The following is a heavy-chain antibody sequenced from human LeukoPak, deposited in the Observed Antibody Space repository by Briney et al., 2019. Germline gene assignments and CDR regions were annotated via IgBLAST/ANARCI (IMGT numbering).Heavy chain of an antibody. CDR1: GFTFSGYW. Sequence: TGGSLRLSCAASGFTFSGYWMSWVRQAPGKGLEWVANIKQDGSEKYYVDSVKGRFTISRDNAKNSLYLQINSLRAEDTAVYYCARDGRLTPFEYWGQGTLVTVSS. CDR3: ARDGRLTPFEY. V-gene: IGHV3-7*05. CDR2: IKQDGSEK. D-gene: IGHD2-15*01. J-gene: IGHJ4*02.